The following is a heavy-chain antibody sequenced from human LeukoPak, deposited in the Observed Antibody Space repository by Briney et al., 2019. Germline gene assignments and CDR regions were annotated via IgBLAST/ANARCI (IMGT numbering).Heavy chain of an antibody. Sequence: PGGSLRLSCAASGFIFSSYSMNWVRQAPGKGLEWVSSLSFVTTYIYYAESVKGRFTISRDNAKNSLYLQMNSLRAEDTAVYYCARVKKGGKTYYFDYWGQGTLVTVSS. CDR2: LSFVTTYI. D-gene: IGHD4-23*01. CDR3: ARVKKGGKTYYFDY. CDR1: GFIFSSYS. V-gene: IGHV3-21*01. J-gene: IGHJ4*02.